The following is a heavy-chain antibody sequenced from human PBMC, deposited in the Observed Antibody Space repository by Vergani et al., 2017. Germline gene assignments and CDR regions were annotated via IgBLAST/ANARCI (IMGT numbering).Heavy chain of an antibody. CDR1: GGSFTKYY. CDR2: VNHSGSS. Sequence: QVQLQQWGAGLLKPSETLSLICAVYGGSFTKYYWSWIRQPSGKGLEWIGAVNHSGSSNYSPSLKSGVTISIDTSKQQFSLTLSYVTAADTAVYYCARVSRFSDPRHYYHYHYMDVWGDGTTVTVS. J-gene: IGHJ6*03. V-gene: IGHV4-34*01. CDR3: ARVSRFSDPRHYYHYHYMDV. D-gene: IGHD2-21*02.